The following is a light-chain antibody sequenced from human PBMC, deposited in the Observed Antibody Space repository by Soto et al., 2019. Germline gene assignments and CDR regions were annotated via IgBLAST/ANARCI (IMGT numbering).Light chain of an antibody. J-gene: IGKJ1*01. CDR2: KAS. CDR3: QQDNSYSWT. Sequence: DIQMTQSPSTLSASVGDRVTITCRASQSISSWLAWYQQKPGKAPKLLIYKASSLESGVPSRFSGSGSGTEFTLTISSLQPDDFATYYCQQDNSYSWTFGQGTMV. CDR1: QSISSW. V-gene: IGKV1-5*03.